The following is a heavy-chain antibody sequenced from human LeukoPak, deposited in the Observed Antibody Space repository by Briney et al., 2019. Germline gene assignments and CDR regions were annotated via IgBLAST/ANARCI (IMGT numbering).Heavy chain of an antibody. CDR2: INPNSGGT. D-gene: IGHD2-21*01. Sequence: ASVKVSCKASGYTFTSYAMNWVRQAPGQGLEWMGWINPNSGGTNYAQKFQGRVTMTRDTSISTAYMELSRLRSDDTAVYYCASMCGGDCELDMDVWGKGTTVTVSS. CDR1: GYTFTSYA. V-gene: IGHV1-2*02. J-gene: IGHJ6*03. CDR3: ASMCGGDCELDMDV.